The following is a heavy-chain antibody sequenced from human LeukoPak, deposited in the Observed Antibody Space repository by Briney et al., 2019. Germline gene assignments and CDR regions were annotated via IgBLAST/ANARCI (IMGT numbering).Heavy chain of an antibody. CDR1: GGSISSYY. D-gene: IGHD2-2*01. V-gene: IGHV4-59*01. CDR3: AREYPYYYYMDV. J-gene: IGHJ6*03. Sequence: SETLSLTCTVSGGSISSYYWSWIRQPPGKGLEWIGYIYYSGSTNYNPSLKSRVTISVDTSKNQFSLKLSSVTAADTAVYYCAREYPYYYYMDVWGKGTTVTISS. CDR2: IYYSGST.